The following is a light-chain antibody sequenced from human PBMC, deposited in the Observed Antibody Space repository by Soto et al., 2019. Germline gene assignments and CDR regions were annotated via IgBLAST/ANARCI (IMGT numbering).Light chain of an antibody. CDR1: QSVSSSY. Sequence: EIVLTQSPGTLSLSPGERATLSCRASQSVSSSYLAWYQQKPGQAPRLLIYGASSRATGIPDRFSGSGSGTDFTLTISRLEPEDFAEYYWQQYGSPLWTFGQGTKVEIK. J-gene: IGKJ1*01. CDR2: GAS. V-gene: IGKV3-20*01. CDR3: QQYGSPLWT.